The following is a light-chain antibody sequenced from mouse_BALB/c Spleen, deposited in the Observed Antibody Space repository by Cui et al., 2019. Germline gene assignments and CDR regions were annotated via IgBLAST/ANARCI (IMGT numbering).Light chain of an antibody. J-gene: IGKJ1*01. CDR2: RAN. CDR3: LQYDEFPWT. CDR1: QDINSY. Sequence: DIKMTQSPSSMYASIGERVTITCKASQDINSYLSWFQQKPGKSPKTLIYRANRLVDGVPSRFSGSGSGQDYSLTISSLEYEDMGIYYCLQYDEFPWTYGGGTKLEIK. V-gene: IGKV14-111*01.